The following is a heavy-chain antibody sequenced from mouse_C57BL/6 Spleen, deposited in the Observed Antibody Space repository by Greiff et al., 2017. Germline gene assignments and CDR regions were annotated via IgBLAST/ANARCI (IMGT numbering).Heavy chain of an antibody. CDR1: GYSFTDYN. CDR3: ARGQGGSSYVGYWYFDV. V-gene: IGHV1-39*01. D-gene: IGHD1-1*01. CDR2: INPNYGTT. J-gene: IGHJ1*03. Sequence: VQLQQSGPELVKPGASVKISCKASGYSFTDYNMNWVKQSNGKSLEWIGVINPNYGTTSYNQKFKGKATLTVDQSSSTAYMQLNSLTSEDSAVYYCARGQGGSSYVGYWYFDVWGTGTTVTVSS.